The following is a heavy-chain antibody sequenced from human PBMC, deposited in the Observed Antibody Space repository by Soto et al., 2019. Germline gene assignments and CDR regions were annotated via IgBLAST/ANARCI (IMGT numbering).Heavy chain of an antibody. V-gene: IGHV4-39*01. Sequence: QLQLQESGPGLVKPSETLSLTCTVSGGSISSSSYYWGWIRQPPGKGLEWIGSIYYSGSTYYNPSLKRRVTISVDTSKNQFSLKLSSVTAADTAVYYCARHDYGDRGGVFDPWGQGTLVTVSS. CDR1: GGSISSSSYY. CDR3: ARHDYGDRGGVFDP. D-gene: IGHD4-17*01. J-gene: IGHJ5*02. CDR2: IYYSGST.